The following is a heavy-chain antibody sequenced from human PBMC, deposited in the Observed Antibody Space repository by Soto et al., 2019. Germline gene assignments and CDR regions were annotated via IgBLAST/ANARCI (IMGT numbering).Heavy chain of an antibody. CDR3: ARVNDSSSWDFDY. CDR2: INVYNGNT. V-gene: IGHV1-18*01. CDR1: GYTFFDYG. Sequence: ASVKVSCKASGYTFFDYGISWVRQAPGQGLEWMGWINVYNGNTGSTQKLQGRVTMTTDTSTSTAYMELRNLRSDDTAVYYCARVNDSSSWDFDYWGQGTLVTVS. D-gene: IGHD6-6*01. J-gene: IGHJ4*02.